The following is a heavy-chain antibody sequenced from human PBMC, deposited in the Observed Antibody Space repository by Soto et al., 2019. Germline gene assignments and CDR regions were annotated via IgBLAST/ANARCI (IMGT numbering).Heavy chain of an antibody. CDR3: ARHNYDSSGYYHNYYGMDV. CDR2: INHSGST. CDR1: GASAGSFSGYH. Sequence: SETLCLTCAAYGASAGSFSGYHWSWIRQPPGKGLEWIGEINHSGSTNYNPSLKSRVTISVDTSKNQFSLKLSSVTAADTAVYYCARHNYDSSGYYHNYYGMDVWGQGTTVT. V-gene: IGHV4-34*01. D-gene: IGHD3-22*01. J-gene: IGHJ6*02.